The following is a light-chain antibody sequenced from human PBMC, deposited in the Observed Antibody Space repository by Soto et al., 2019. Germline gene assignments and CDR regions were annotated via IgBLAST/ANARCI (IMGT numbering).Light chain of an antibody. J-gene: IGKJ2*01. CDR2: GAS. CDR3: QQYNNCPYT. Sequence: EIVMTQSPATLSVSPGERATLSCRASQSVSSNLAWYQQKPGQGPRLLLYGASTRATGIPARFSGSGSGTDFTLTISSLQSEDFAVYYCQQYNNCPYTFGQGTTLEIK. CDR1: QSVSSN. V-gene: IGKV3-15*01.